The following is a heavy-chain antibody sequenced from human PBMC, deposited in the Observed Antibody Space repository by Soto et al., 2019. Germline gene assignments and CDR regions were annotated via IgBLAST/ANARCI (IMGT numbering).Heavy chain of an antibody. Sequence: QVQLVQSGAEVKKPGASVKVSCKASGYTFTSYGISWVRQAPGQGLEWMGWISAYNGNTNYAQKLQGRVTMTTDTSTSTAYRELRSLRSDDTAVYYCARTTTVTKSNDAFDIWGQGTMVTVSS. CDR3: ARTTTVTKSNDAFDI. CDR2: ISAYNGNT. D-gene: IGHD4-17*01. CDR1: GYTFTSYG. J-gene: IGHJ3*02. V-gene: IGHV1-18*01.